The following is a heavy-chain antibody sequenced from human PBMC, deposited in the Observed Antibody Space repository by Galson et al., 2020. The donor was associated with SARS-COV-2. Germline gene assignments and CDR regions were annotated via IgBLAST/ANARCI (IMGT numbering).Heavy chain of an antibody. Sequence: GESLKISCAASGFTISSYGMHWVRQAPGKGLEWVAVIWYDGSNKYYADSVKGRFTISRDNSKNTLYLQMNSLRAEDTAVYYCARESYGGNWANWYFDLWGRGTLVTVSS. D-gene: IGHD2-15*01. CDR1: GFTISSYG. J-gene: IGHJ2*01. V-gene: IGHV3-33*01. CDR2: IWYDGSNK. CDR3: ARESYGGNWANWYFDL.